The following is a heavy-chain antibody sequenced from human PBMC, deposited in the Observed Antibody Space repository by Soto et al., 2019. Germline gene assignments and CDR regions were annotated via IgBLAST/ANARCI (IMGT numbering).Heavy chain of an antibody. CDR2: IGIAGDT. CDR1: GFTFSSYD. V-gene: IGHV3-13*01. CDR3: ARDQGSGWFDY. J-gene: IGHJ4*02. Sequence: GGSLRLSCAASGFTFSSYDMHWVRQATGKGLEWVSAIGIAGDTYYPGSVKGRFTISRENAKNSLYLQMNSLRAGDTAVYYCARDQGSGWFDYWGQGTLVTVSS. D-gene: IGHD6-19*01.